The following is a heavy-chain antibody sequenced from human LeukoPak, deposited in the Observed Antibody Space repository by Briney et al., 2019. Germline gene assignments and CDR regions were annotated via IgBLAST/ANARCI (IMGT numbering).Heavy chain of an antibody. J-gene: IGHJ4*02. CDR3: TRRPYSSSWYYFDY. V-gene: IGHV3-30*03. Sequence: GGSLRLSCADSGFTFSSYGMHWVRQAPGKGLEWVAVISYDGSNKYYADSVKGRFTISRDNSKNTLYLQMNSLRVEDTAVYYCTRRPYSSSWYYFDYWGQGTLVTVSS. D-gene: IGHD6-13*01. CDR1: GFTFSSYG. CDR2: ISYDGSNK.